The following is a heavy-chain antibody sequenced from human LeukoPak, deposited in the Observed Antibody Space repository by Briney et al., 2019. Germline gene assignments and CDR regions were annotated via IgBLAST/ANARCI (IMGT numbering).Heavy chain of an antibody. CDR2: ISGYRANT. D-gene: IGHD2-2*02. J-gene: IGHJ5*02. Sequence: ASMKVSCKASGYKFNNYGISWVRQAPGQGLEWMGWISGYRANTNYAEKFQGRLTMTTDTPTNTAYMELRSLTSDDTAIYFCARDCWMAPAGIFHLWGQGTLVTVSS. V-gene: IGHV1-18*01. CDR3: ARDCWMAPAGIFHL. CDR1: GYKFNNYG.